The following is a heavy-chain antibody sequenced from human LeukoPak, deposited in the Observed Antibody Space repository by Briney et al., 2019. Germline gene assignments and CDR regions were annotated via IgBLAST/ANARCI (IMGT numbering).Heavy chain of an antibody. V-gene: IGHV3-7*01. J-gene: IGHJ4*02. CDR1: GFTFSSYW. CDR3: AREGSGSYYPY. CDR2: IKQDGSEK. D-gene: IGHD1-26*01. Sequence: GGSLRLSCAASGFTFSSYWMSWDRQAPGKGLEWVANIKQDGSEKYYVDSVKGRFTISRDNAKNSLYLQMNSLRAEDTAVYYCAREGSGSYYPYWGQGTLVTVSS.